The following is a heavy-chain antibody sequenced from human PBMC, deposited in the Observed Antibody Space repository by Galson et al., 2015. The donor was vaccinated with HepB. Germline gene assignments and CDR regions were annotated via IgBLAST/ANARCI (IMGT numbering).Heavy chain of an antibody. CDR1: GGTFSSYA. J-gene: IGHJ4*02. D-gene: IGHD6-13*01. Sequence: SVKVSCKASGGTFSSYAISWVRQAPGQGLEWMGGILPILGIANYAQKFQGRVTITADKSTSTAYMELSSLRSEDTAVYYCARDKQGFDYWGQGTLVTVSS. V-gene: IGHV1-69*10. CDR2: ILPILGIA. CDR3: ARDKQGFDY.